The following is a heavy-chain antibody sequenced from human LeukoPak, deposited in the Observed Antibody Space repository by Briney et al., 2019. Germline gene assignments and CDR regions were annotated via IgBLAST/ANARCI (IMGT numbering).Heavy chain of an antibody. Sequence: GGSLRLSCAASGFTFSSYAMSWVRQAPGKGLEWVSAISGSGGSTYYADSVKGRFTISRDNSKNTLYLQMNSLRAEDTAVYYCAKDGARNLVVVAAYPFDYWGQGTLVTVSS. D-gene: IGHD2-15*01. CDR3: AKDGARNLVVVAAYPFDY. J-gene: IGHJ4*02. V-gene: IGHV3-23*01. CDR2: ISGSGGST. CDR1: GFTFSSYA.